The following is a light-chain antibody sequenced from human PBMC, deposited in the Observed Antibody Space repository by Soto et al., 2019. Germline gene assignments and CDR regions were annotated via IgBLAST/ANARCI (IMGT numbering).Light chain of an antibody. V-gene: IGKV1-33*01. CDR1: EDISEK. J-gene: IGKJ3*01. Sequence: IQLTQSPSSLSASIGDRVTIICQASEDISEKLNWYQQNPGRAPELLIHVASYLQPGVPLMFAGTGSETVFALTISRLQPEAFATYYCQQYGLFGPGTKVDIK. CDR2: VAS. CDR3: QQYGL.